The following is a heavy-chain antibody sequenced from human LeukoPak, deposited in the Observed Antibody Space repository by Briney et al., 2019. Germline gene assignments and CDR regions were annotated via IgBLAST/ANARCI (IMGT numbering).Heavy chain of an antibody. CDR3: AKDRVSSSLSNY. CDR2: ISGSGGST. CDR1: GFTFSSYA. V-gene: IGHV3-23*01. J-gene: IGHJ4*02. Sequence: HPGGSLRLSCAASGFTFSSYAMSWVRQAPGKELEWVSAISGSGGSTYYADSVKGRFTISRDNSKNTLYLQMNSLRAEDTAVYYCAKDRVSSSLSNYWGQGTLVTVSS. D-gene: IGHD6-13*01.